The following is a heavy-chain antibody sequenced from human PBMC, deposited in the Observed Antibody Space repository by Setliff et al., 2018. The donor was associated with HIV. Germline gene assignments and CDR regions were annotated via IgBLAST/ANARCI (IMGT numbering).Heavy chain of an antibody. CDR1: GFTFSSYG. Sequence: SGGSLRLSCAASGFTFSSYGMHWVRQAPGKGLEWVAVIWYDGSNKYYADSVKGRFTISRDNSKNTLYLQMNSLRAEDTAVYYCAKDQRGSSYNWFDPWGQGTLVTSPQ. J-gene: IGHJ5*02. D-gene: IGHD6-6*01. CDR2: IWYDGSNK. CDR3: AKDQRGSSYNWFDP. V-gene: IGHV3-33*06.